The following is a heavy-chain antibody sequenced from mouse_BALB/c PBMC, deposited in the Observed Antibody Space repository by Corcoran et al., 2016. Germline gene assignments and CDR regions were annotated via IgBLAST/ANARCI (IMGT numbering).Heavy chain of an antibody. CDR1: GYTFTSYV. CDR3: ARSYRYWYFDV. V-gene: IGHV1S136*01. D-gene: IGHD2-14*01. J-gene: IGHJ1*01. CDR2: INPYNDGT. Sequence: EVHLQQSGPELVKPGASVRMSCKASGYTFTSYVMHWVRQKPGQGLEWIGYINPYNDGTKYNEKFKGKATLTSDKSSSTAYMELSSLTSEDSAVYYCARSYRYWYFDVWGAGTTVTVSS.